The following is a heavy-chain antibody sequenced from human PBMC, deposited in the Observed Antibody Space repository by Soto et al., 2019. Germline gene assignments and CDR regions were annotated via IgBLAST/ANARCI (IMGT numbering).Heavy chain of an antibody. V-gene: IGHV1-3*01. D-gene: IGHD6-13*01. CDR1: GYTFTSYA. CDR2: INAGNGNT. J-gene: IGHJ4*02. Sequence: ASVKVSCKASGYTFTSYAMHWVRQAPGQRLEWMGWINAGNGNTKYSQKFQGRVTITRDTSASTAYMELSSLRSEDTAVYYCAKDAPLEYSSSWYEGYFDYWGQGTLVTVSS. CDR3: AKDAPLEYSSSWYEGYFDY.